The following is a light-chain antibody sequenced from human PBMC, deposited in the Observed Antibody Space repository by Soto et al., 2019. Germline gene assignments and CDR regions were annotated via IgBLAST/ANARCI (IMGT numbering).Light chain of an antibody. V-gene: IGKV3-20*01. Sequence: EIVLTQSPATLSLSPGERATLSCRASQSVSSSYLAWYQQKPGQAPRLLIYGASSRATGIPDRFSGSGSGTDFPLPISRLEPEDFAVYYCQQYGSSPWTFGQGTKVDI. CDR1: QSVSSSY. CDR2: GAS. CDR3: QQYGSSPWT. J-gene: IGKJ1*01.